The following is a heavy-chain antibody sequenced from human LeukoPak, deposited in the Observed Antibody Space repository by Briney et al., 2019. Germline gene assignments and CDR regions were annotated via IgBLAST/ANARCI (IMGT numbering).Heavy chain of an antibody. V-gene: IGHV3-48*01. Sequence: GGSLRLSCAASGFTFSRYIMNWVRQAPGKGLEGVSFIGTSGNTIYYADSVKGRFTVSRDNAKNSLYLQMNSLRAEDTAVYYCARDQWLDYWGRGTLVTVSS. CDR3: ARDQWLDY. CDR1: GFTFSRYI. D-gene: IGHD6-19*01. CDR2: IGTSGNTI. J-gene: IGHJ4*02.